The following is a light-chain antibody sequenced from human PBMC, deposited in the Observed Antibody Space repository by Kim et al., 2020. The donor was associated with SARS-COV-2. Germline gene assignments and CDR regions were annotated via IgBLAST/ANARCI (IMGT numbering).Light chain of an antibody. V-gene: IGLV2-14*01. CDR1: SSDVGGYNH. CDR3: SSRTTSATLV. CDR2: DVS. Sequence: QSALTQPASVSGSPGQSITISCTGTSSDVGGYNHVSWYQQHPGKAPKLMIYDVSKRPSGVSNRFSGSKSDNTASLTISGLQAEDEADYYCSSRTTSATLVFGGGTQLTVL. J-gene: IGLJ3*02.